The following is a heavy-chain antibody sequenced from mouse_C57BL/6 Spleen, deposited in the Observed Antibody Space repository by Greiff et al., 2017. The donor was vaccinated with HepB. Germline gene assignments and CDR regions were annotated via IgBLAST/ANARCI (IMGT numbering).Heavy chain of an antibody. V-gene: IGHV1-59*01. CDR3: ARAPNWDGFYWYFDV. CDR1: GYTFTSYW. CDR2: IDPSDSYT. J-gene: IGHJ1*03. D-gene: IGHD4-1*01. Sequence: QVQLQQPGAELVRPGTSVKLSCKASGYTFTSYWMHWVKQRPGQGLEWIGVIDPSDSYTNYNQKFKGKATLTVDTSSRTAYMQLSSLTSEDSAVYYCARAPNWDGFYWYFDVWGTGTTVTVSS.